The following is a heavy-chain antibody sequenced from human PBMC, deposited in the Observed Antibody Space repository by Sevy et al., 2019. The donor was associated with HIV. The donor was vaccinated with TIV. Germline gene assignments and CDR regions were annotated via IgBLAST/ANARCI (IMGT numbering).Heavy chain of an antibody. CDR1: GGSISSSSYY. J-gene: IGHJ5*02. CDR3: ARHAHITMIVT. V-gene: IGHV4-39*01. CDR2: IFNSGST. Sequence: SETLSLTCTVSGGSISSSSYYWGWIRQTPGKGLEWIGSIFNSGSTYYNPSLKSRVTISVDTSKNQFSLKLNSVTAADTAVYYCARHAHITMIVTWGQGTLVTVSS. D-gene: IGHD3-22*01.